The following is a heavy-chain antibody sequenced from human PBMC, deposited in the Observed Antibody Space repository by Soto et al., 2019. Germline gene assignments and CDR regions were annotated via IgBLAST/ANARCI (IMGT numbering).Heavy chain of an antibody. D-gene: IGHD6-19*01. Sequence: SETLSLTCAVSGGSISSSNWWSWVRQPPGKGLEWIGEIYHSGSTNYNSSLKSRVTISVDKSKNQFSLKLSSVTAADTAVYYCARVRAVAGRDYFDYWGQGTLVTVSS. CDR2: IYHSGST. CDR3: ARVRAVAGRDYFDY. V-gene: IGHV4-4*02. J-gene: IGHJ4*02. CDR1: GGSISSSNW.